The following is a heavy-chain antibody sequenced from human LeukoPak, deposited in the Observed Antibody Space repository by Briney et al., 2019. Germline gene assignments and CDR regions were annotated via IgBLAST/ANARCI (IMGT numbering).Heavy chain of an antibody. Sequence: ASVKVSCKASGYTFTTYYMHWVRQAPGQGLEWMGIINPSSGSTSYAQKFQGRVTMTRDTSTSTVYMELSSLRSEDTAIYYCAKVLGAHRYGSIDHWGQGTLVTVSS. J-gene: IGHJ4*02. D-gene: IGHD5-18*01. CDR3: AKVLGAHRYGSIDH. CDR2: INPSSGST. CDR1: GYTFTTYY. V-gene: IGHV1-46*01.